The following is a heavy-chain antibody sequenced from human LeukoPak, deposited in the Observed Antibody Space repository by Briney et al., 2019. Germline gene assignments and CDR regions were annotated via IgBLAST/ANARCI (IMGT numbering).Heavy chain of an antibody. J-gene: IGHJ4*02. V-gene: IGHV1-18*01. Sequence: ASVKVSCKASGYTLTSYGISWVRQAPGQGLEWMGWISAYNGNTNYAQKLQGRVTTTTDTSTGTAYMELRSLRSDDTAVYYCARVDDFWSGYYIDWGQGTLVTVSS. CDR2: ISAYNGNT. CDR1: GYTLTSYG. CDR3: ARVDDFWSGYYID. D-gene: IGHD3-3*01.